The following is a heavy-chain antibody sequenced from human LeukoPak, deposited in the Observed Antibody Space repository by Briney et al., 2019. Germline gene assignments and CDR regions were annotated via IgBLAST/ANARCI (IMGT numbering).Heavy chain of an antibody. V-gene: IGHV5-51*01. CDR2: IYPGDSDT. CDR3: ARLIRRYCSGGSCPLDY. J-gene: IGHJ4*02. CDR1: GYSFTSYW. D-gene: IGHD2-15*01. Sequence: GESLKISCKGSGYSFTSYWIGSVRQMPGKGLEWMGIIYPGDSDTRYSPSFQGQVTISADKSISTAYLQWSSLKASDTAMYYCARLIRRYCSGGSCPLDYWGQGTLVTVSS.